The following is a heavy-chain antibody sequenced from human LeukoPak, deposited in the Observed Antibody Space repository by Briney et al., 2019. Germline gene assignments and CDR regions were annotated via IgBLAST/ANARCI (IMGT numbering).Heavy chain of an antibody. Sequence: GASVKVFCKASGYTFTGYYIHWVRQAPGQGLEWMGWINPNSGGTNSAQKFQGRVTMTRDTSISTAYMELSRLQSDDTAVYYCGWSPNTFYLDYWGQGTLVTVSS. CDR2: INPNSGGT. V-gene: IGHV1-2*02. J-gene: IGHJ4*02. D-gene: IGHD2-15*01. CDR3: GWSPNTFYLDY. CDR1: GYTFTGYY.